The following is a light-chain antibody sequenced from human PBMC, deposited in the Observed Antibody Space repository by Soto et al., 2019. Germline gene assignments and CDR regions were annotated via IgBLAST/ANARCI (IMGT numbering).Light chain of an antibody. V-gene: IGKV1-9*01. CDR2: AAS. CDR3: QQVDSFPST. J-gene: IGKJ5*01. Sequence: IQLTQSPSSLSSSVEDRVTITCRASQGISSHLAWYQQKPGKAPKLLIYAASTLQTGVPSRFSGGGSGTDFTLTLSSLQPEDFATYYCQQVDSFPSTFGQGTRLEIK. CDR1: QGISSH.